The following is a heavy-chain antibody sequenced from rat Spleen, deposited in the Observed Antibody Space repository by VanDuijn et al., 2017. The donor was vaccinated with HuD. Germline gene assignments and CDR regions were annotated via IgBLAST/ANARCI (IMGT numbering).Heavy chain of an antibody. CDR1: GLSFSNYD. CDR2: ISYDATAP. Sequence: EVQLVESGGGLVQPGRSMKLSCAASGLSFSNYDMAWVRQAPTKGLDWVASISYDATAPYYRDSVKGRFTISRDNAKNTLYLEMESLRSVDTATYFCVRQDYTTNYFYYFDYWGQGVVVTVSS. CDR3: VRQDYTTNYFYYFDY. V-gene: IGHV5-25*01. D-gene: IGHD1-6*01. J-gene: IGHJ2*01.